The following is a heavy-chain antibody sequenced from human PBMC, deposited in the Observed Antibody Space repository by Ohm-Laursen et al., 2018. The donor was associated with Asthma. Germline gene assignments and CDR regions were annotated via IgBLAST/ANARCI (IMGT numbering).Heavy chain of an antibody. CDR2: LTGSGRST. CDR1: GFTFSTDA. Sequence: GSLRLSCTASGFTFSTDAMSWVRQSPGKGLEWVAALTGSGRSTYYADSVKGRFTISRDIFKNTLFLQMNSLRAEDTAVYFCAKDNTGWSFLHWGQGTQVTVSS. CDR3: AKDNTGWSFLH. D-gene: IGHD6-19*01. V-gene: IGHV3-23*01. J-gene: IGHJ1*01.